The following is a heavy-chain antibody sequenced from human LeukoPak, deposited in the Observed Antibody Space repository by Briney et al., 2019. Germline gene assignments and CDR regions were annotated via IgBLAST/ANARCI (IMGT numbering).Heavy chain of an antibody. Sequence: GGSLRLSCAASGFAFSSYAMHWVRQAPGKGLEYVSAISSNGGSTYYANSVKGRFTISRDNSKNTLYLQMGSLRAEDMAVYYCARGPDLYCSSTSCYASDYWGQGTLVTVSS. J-gene: IGHJ4*02. CDR1: GFAFSSYA. CDR3: ARGPDLYCSSTSCYASDY. CDR2: ISSNGGST. V-gene: IGHV3-64*01. D-gene: IGHD2-2*01.